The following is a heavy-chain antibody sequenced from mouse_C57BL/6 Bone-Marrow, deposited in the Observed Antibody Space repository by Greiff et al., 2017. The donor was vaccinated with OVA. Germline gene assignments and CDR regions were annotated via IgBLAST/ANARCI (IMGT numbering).Heavy chain of an antibody. V-gene: IGHV5-4*01. J-gene: IGHJ3*01. D-gene: IGHD2-3*01. Sequence: VQLKESGGGLVKPGGSLKLSCAASGFTFSSYAMSWVRQTPDKRLEWVATISDGGSYTYYPDNVKGRFTISRDNAKNNLYLQMSHLKSEDTAMYYCARDAPWGWLLPWFAYWGQGTLVTVSA. CDR2: ISDGGSYT. CDR1: GFTFSSYA. CDR3: ARDAPWGWLLPWFAY.